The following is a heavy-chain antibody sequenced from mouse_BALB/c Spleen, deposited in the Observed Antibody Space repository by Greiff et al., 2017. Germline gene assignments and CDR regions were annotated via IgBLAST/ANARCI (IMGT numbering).Heavy chain of an antibody. CDR1: GFTFSNYW. CDR3: TRVVNWDDAMDY. CDR2: IRLKSNNYAT. J-gene: IGHJ4*01. V-gene: IGHV6-6*02. Sequence: EVKLVESGGGLVQPGGSMKLSCVASGFTFSNYWMNWVRQSPEKGLEWVAEIRLKSNNYATHYAESVKGRFTISRDDSKSSVYLQMNNLRAEDTGIYYCTRVVNWDDAMDYWGQGTSVTVSS. D-gene: IGHD4-1*01.